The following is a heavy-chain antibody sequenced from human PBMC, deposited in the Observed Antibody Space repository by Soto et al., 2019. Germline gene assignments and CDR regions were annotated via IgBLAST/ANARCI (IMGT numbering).Heavy chain of an antibody. CDR2: INPNSGGT. J-gene: IGHJ4*02. V-gene: IGHV1-2*02. CDR3: ARQLAYCGGDCYTEPIDY. Sequence: ASVKVSCKASGYTFTNYYIHWVRQAPGQGLEWMGWINPNSGGTKYAQKFQGRVAMTRDTSISTAYMDLTRLRSDDTAVYYCARQLAYCGGDCYTEPIDYWGQGTLVTVSS. CDR1: GYTFTNYY. D-gene: IGHD2-21*02.